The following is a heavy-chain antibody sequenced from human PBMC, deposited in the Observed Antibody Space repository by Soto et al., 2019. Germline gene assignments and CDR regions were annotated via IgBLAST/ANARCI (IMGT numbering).Heavy chain of an antibody. CDR3: ARTSDYGDPAGWFDP. CDR2: IYYSGST. D-gene: IGHD4-17*01. V-gene: IGHV4-59*08. J-gene: IGHJ5*02. Sequence: SETLSLTCTVSGGSISSYYWSWIRQPPGKGLEWIGYIYYSGSTNYNPSLKSRVTISVDTSKNQFSLKLSSVTAADTAVYYCARTSDYGDPAGWFDPWGQGTLVTVSS. CDR1: GGSISSYY.